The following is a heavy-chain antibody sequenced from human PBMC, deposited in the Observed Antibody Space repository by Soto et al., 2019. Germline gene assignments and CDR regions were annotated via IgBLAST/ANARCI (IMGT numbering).Heavy chain of an antibody. CDR3: AKDMGDFWSRYAFDI. CDR2: ISWNSGSI. D-gene: IGHD3-3*01. V-gene: IGHV3-9*01. Sequence: GGSLRLSCAASGFTFDDYAMHWVRQAPGKGLEWVSGISWNSGSIGYADSVKGRFTISRDNAKNSLYLQMNSLRAEDTALYYCAKDMGDFWSRYAFDIWGQGTMVTVSS. J-gene: IGHJ3*02. CDR1: GFTFDDYA.